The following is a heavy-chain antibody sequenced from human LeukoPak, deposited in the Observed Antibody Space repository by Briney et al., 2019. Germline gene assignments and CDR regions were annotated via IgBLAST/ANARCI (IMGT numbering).Heavy chain of an antibody. CDR3: ARDRISYYDRYAFDI. CDR1: GGSITGYY. D-gene: IGHD3-22*01. Sequence: SETLSLTCTVSGGSITGYYWSWIRQPPGKGLEWIGYIYYSGGTNYNPSLKSRVTISVDTSKNHFSLKLTSVTAADTAVYYCARDRISYYDRYAFDIWGQGTMLTVSS. CDR2: IYYSGGT. V-gene: IGHV4-59*01. J-gene: IGHJ3*02.